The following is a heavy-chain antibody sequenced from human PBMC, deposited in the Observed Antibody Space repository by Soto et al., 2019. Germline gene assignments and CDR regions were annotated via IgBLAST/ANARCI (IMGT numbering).Heavy chain of an antibody. CDR1: GGSISSGGYS. Sequence: LSLTCAVSGGSISSGGYSWSWIRQPPGKGLEWIGYIYHSGSTYYNPSLKSRVTISVDRSKNQFSLKLSSVTAADTAVYYCARAPMTTVAFDYWGQGTLVTVSS. CDR3: ARAPMTTVAFDY. D-gene: IGHD4-17*01. J-gene: IGHJ4*02. CDR2: IYHSGST. V-gene: IGHV4-30-2*01.